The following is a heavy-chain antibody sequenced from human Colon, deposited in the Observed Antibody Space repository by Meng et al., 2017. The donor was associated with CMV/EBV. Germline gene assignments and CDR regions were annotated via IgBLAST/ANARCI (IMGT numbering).Heavy chain of an antibody. Sequence: DIHWVRQATGQGLEWMGWMNPNTGNTAFAQKFQGRVTMTRNTSISTAYMELSSLGSEDTAIYYCARKSPFVPPLTVQSRDNWFDPWGQGTLVTVSS. CDR3: ARKSPFVPPLTVQSRDNWFDP. V-gene: IGHV1-8*01. CDR2: MNPNTGNT. J-gene: IGHJ5*02. D-gene: IGHD1-1*01. CDR1: D.